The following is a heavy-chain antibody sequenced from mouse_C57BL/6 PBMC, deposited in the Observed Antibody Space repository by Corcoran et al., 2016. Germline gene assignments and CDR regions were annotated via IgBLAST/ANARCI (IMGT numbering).Heavy chain of an antibody. Sequence: QIQLVQSGPELKKPGETVKISCKASGYTFTTYGMSWVKQAPGKGLKWMGWINTYSGVPTYADDFKGRFAFSLETSASTAYLQINNLKNEDTATYFCARSRNYYGSSPYWYVDVWGTGTTVTVSS. D-gene: IGHD1-1*01. CDR1: GYTFTTYG. CDR2: INTYSGVP. V-gene: IGHV9-3*01. J-gene: IGHJ1*03. CDR3: ARSRNYYGSSPYWYVDV.